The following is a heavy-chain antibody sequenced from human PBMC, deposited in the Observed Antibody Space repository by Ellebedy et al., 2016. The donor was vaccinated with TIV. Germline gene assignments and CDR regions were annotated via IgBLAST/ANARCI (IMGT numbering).Heavy chain of an antibody. V-gene: IGHV3-48*04. D-gene: IGHD2-15*01. Sequence: ESLKISXAASGFTFSSYSMNWVRQAPGKGLEWVSYISSSSSTIYYADSVKGRFTISKDNAKNSLYLQMNSLRAEDTAVYYCARELVVVAATPLGPWGQGTLVTVSS. J-gene: IGHJ5*02. CDR1: GFTFSSYS. CDR3: ARELVVVAATPLGP. CDR2: ISSSSSTI.